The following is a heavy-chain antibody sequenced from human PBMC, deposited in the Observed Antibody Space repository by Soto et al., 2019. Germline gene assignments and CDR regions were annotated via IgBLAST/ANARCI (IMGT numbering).Heavy chain of an antibody. CDR2: IYSGGST. D-gene: IGHD3-10*01. CDR3: ARYYYGSGSYPPYFDY. V-gene: IGHV3-53*04. CDR1: GFTVSSNY. J-gene: IGHJ4*02. Sequence: EVQLVESGGGLVQPGGSLRLSCAASGFTVSSNYMSWVRQAPGKGLEWVSVIYSGGSTYYADSVKGRFTISRHNSKNTLYLQMNSLRAEDTAVYYCARYYYGSGSYPPYFDYWGQGTLVTVSS.